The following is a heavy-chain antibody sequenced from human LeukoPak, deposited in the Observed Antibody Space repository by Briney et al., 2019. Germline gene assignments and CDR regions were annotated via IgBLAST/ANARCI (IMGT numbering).Heavy chain of an antibody. J-gene: IGHJ3*02. CDR3: ARDLRGYSYGNDAFDI. CDR2: IKEDGSEK. CDR1: GFTFSSYW. V-gene: IGHV3-7*01. D-gene: IGHD5-18*01. Sequence: PGGSLRLSCAASGFTFSSYWMSWVRQAPGKGLEWVADIKEDGSEKYYVDSVKGRFTISRDNAKSSVYLQMHSLRAEDTAVYYCARDLRGYSYGNDAFDIWGQGTMVTVSS.